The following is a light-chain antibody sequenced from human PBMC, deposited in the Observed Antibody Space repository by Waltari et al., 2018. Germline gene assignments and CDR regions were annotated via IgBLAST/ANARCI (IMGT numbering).Light chain of an antibody. CDR2: KSS. CDR3: QEYDTLPVT. J-gene: IGKJ4*01. Sequence: DIQMTQSPSTLSASVGDRVTITCRASQSVKNNLAWYQQNPGKAPKVVIHKSSRLESGVPSRLSGSGYGTEFTLTSSSLQSDDVASYYCQEYDTLPVTFGGGTKVEIK. CDR1: QSVKNN. V-gene: IGKV1-5*03.